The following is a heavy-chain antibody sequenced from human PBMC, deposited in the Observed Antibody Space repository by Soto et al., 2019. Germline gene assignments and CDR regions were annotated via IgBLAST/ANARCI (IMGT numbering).Heavy chain of an antibody. CDR1: GYTFSDYG. CDR3: ARGRRTCTEKTCYTDFDF. CDR2: ILCRNDRK. Sequence: QVHLVQSGAEVKTPGASVTISCKASGYTFSDYGIHWIRQAPGQRPEWLGWILCRNDRKEYSQKFQRRISLTRDTAASTAYMGLGRLRSEDTAVYYCARGRRTCTEKTCYTDFDFWGQGSLVSVSS. V-gene: IGHV1-3*01. J-gene: IGHJ4*02. D-gene: IGHD2-2*02.